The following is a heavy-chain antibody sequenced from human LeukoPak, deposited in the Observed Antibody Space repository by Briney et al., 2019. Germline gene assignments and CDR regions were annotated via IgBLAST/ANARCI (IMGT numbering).Heavy chain of an antibody. CDR1: GFTFSSYE. CDR3: AKHIHIVVVTALDY. V-gene: IGHV3-23*01. CDR2: ISGSGGST. Sequence: AGGSLRLSCAASGFTFSSYEMNWVRQAPGKGLEWVSAISGSGGSTYYADSVKGRFTISRDNSKNTLYLQMNSLRAEDTAVYYCAKHIHIVVVTALDYWGQGTLVTVSS. J-gene: IGHJ4*02. D-gene: IGHD2-21*02.